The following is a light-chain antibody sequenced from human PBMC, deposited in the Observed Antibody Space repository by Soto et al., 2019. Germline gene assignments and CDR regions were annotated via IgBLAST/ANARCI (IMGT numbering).Light chain of an antibody. CDR2: EVN. CDR1: SSDVGNYNF. V-gene: IGLV2-23*02. Sequence: QSVLTQPASGSGFPGQSITISCTGTSSDVGNYNFVSWYQQYPGKAPKVMIFEVNKRPSGVSNRFSGSKSGNTASLTISGLQVDDEADYYCWSYAGSSTWIFVGGTKLTVL. CDR3: WSYAGSSTWI. J-gene: IGLJ2*01.